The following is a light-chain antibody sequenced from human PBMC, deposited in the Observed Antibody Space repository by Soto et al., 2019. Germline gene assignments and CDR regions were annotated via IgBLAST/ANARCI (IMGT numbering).Light chain of an antibody. V-gene: IGKV1-39*01. CDR3: QQSTGIPYA. CDR1: QTIATY. CDR2: AAS. J-gene: IGKJ2*01. Sequence: DIQMTQSPSSLSASVEDRVTITCRASQTIATYLNWYQQNPGKALKLLIYAASTLHNGVPSRFSGSGSGTDFTLTIISLQPEDFATYYCQQSTGIPYAFGQGTKLEIK.